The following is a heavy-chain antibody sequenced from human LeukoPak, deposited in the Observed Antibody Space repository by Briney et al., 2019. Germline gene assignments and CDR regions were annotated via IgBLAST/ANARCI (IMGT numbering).Heavy chain of an antibody. J-gene: IGHJ4*02. Sequence: SQTLSLTCTVSGDSLTISSYYWTWIRPHPGKGLEWIGYIHPSGITDYNPSLKSRRTMSLDTAQNQFSLKLTSVTAADTAIYFCARGLDGFKTGHWGQGTLVTVSS. CDR2: IHPSGIT. D-gene: IGHD5-24*01. CDR3: ARGLDGFKTGH. V-gene: IGHV4-31*03. CDR1: GDSLTISSYY.